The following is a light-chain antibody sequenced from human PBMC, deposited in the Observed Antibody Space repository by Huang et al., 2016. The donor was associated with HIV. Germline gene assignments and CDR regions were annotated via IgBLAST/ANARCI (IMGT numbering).Light chain of an antibody. CDR3: QHYGSSPRYT. Sequence: EIVLTQSPGTLSLSPGERATLFCRASQSGSSSYLAWYHQKPGQAPRLRLYGASTRGTGIPDRFSGSGSGTDFTLTISRLEPEDFAVYYCQHYGSSPRYTFGQGTKLEIK. CDR2: GAS. V-gene: IGKV3-20*01. J-gene: IGKJ2*01. CDR1: QSGSSSY.